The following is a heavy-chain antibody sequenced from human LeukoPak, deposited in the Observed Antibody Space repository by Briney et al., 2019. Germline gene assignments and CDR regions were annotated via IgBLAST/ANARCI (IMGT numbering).Heavy chain of an antibody. V-gene: IGHV3-53*04. CDR2: IYSGGST. Sequence: GGSLRLSCSASGFTVSSNDMSWVRQAPGKGLEWVSVIYSGGSTYYADSVKGRFTISRHNSKNTLYLQMNSLRAEDTAVYYCARDSMSDSSGYYRYFQHWGQGTLVTVSS. D-gene: IGHD3-22*01. J-gene: IGHJ1*01. CDR3: ARDSMSDSSGYYRYFQH. CDR1: GFTVSSND.